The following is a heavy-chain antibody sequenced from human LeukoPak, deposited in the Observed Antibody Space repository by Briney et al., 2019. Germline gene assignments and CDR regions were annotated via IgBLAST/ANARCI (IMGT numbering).Heavy chain of an antibody. V-gene: IGHV4-59*01. CDR3: ARCIAARRYYYYYGMDV. J-gene: IGHJ6*02. Sequence: PSETLSLTCTVSGGSISSYYWSWIRQPPGKGLEWIGYIYYSGSTNYNPSLKSRVTISVDTSKNQFSLKLSSVTAADTAVYYCARCIAARRYYYYYGMDVWGQGTTVTVSS. CDR1: GGSISSYY. CDR2: IYYSGST. D-gene: IGHD6-6*01.